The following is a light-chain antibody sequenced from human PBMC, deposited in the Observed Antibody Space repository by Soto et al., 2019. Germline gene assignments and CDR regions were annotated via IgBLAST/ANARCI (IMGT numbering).Light chain of an antibody. Sequence: NFMLTQPHSVSESPGKTVTISCTGSSGSIATNYVQWYQQRPGSAPTTVIYENNQRPSGVPDRFSGSIDSSSNSASLTISGLKTEDEADYYCQSYDSSNVVFGGGTMVTAL. V-gene: IGLV6-57*02. CDR2: ENN. CDR3: QSYDSSNVV. J-gene: IGLJ2*01. CDR1: SGSIATNY.